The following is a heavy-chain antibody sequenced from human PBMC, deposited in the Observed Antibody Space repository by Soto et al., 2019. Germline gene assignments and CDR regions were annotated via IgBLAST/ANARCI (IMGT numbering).Heavy chain of an antibody. D-gene: IGHD2-15*01. Sequence: ASVKVSCKASGYTFTSYDINWVRQATGQGLEWMGWMNPNSGNTGYAQKFQGRVTMTRNTSIGTAYMELSSLRSEDTAVYCCARGNCGGSCYDYYYYYMDVWGKGTTVTVSS. CDR2: MNPNSGNT. CDR1: GYTFTSYD. V-gene: IGHV1-8*01. CDR3: ARGNCGGSCYDYYYYYMDV. J-gene: IGHJ6*03.